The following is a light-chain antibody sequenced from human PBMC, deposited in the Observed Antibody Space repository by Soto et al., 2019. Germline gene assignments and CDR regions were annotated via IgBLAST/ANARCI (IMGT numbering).Light chain of an antibody. CDR3: QRYNNGPPWT. CDR2: GAS. CDR1: QSVSRN. V-gene: IGKV3-15*01. J-gene: IGKJ1*01. Sequence: EILMTQSPATLSVSPGERATLSCRASQSVSRNVAWYQQKHGQAPSLLIYGASTRATGIPARFSGSGSGTEFTLTISSLKSEDFAVYYCQRYNNGPPWTFGQGTKVEIK.